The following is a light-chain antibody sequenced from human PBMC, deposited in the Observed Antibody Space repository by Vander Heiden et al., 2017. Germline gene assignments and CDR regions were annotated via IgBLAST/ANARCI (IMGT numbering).Light chain of an antibody. CDR1: SSNIGAGYD. J-gene: IGLJ3*02. Sequence: QAVPTPPPPGSGAPGQRVTISFTGSSSNIGAGYDVHWYQQFPGTAPKLLIFGNSNRPSGVPDRFSGSKSGTSVSLAITGLQAEDEADYFCQSYDSSLSGWVFGGGTKLTVL. CDR3: QSYDSSLSGWV. CDR2: GNS. V-gene: IGLV1-40*01.